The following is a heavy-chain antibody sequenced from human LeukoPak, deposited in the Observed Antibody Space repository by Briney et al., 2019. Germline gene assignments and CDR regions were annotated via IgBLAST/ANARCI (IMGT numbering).Heavy chain of an antibody. CDR2: IYYSGST. D-gene: IGHD3-10*01. CDR3: ARVSALWLGEKYYFDY. V-gene: IGHV4-31*11. Sequence: SETLSLICAVSGGSISSGGYYWSWIRQHPGKGLEWIGYIYYSGSTYYNPSLKSRVTISVDTSKNQFSLKLSSVTAADTAVYYCARVSALWLGEKYYFDYCGQGTLVTVSP. J-gene: IGHJ4*02. CDR1: GGSISSGGYY.